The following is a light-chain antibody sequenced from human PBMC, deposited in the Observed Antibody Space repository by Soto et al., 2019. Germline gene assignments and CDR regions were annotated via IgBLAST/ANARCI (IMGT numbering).Light chain of an antibody. CDR2: RND. V-gene: IGLV1-47*01. CDR1: SSNIETNY. J-gene: IGLJ3*02. Sequence: QPVLTQPPSASGTPGQRVTISCSGGSSNIETNYIYWYQQLPGTAPKLLIYRNDQRPSGVPDRFSASKSGTSTSLAISGLRSEDEADYYCAAWDASLSAWVFGGGTKLTVL. CDR3: AAWDASLSAWV.